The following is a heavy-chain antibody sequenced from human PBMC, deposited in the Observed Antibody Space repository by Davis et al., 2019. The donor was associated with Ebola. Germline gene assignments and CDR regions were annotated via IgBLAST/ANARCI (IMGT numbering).Heavy chain of an antibody. Sequence: MPSETLSLTCTVSGGSISSSSYYWGWIRQPPGKGLEWIGSIYYSGSTYYNPSLKSRVTISVDTSKNQFSLKLSSVTAADTAVYYCARDIRLYDSSGFGYFDYWGQGNLVTVSS. CDR3: ARDIRLYDSSGFGYFDY. D-gene: IGHD3-22*01. CDR1: GGSISSSSYY. V-gene: IGHV4-39*07. J-gene: IGHJ4*02. CDR2: IYYSGST.